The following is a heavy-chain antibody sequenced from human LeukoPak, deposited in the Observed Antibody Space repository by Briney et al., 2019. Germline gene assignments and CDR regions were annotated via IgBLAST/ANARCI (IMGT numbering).Heavy chain of an antibody. CDR2: ISYHGRDQ. J-gene: IGHJ4*02. CDR3: ARQDCSSGSCYNDY. V-gene: IGHV3-30*04. CDR1: GFIFSTYA. D-gene: IGHD2-2*02. Sequence: GRSLRLSCAASGFIFSTYAMHWVRQAPGKGLEWVAVISYHGRDQYYADSAKGRFTISRDNSKSTLSLQMNSLRAEDTAVYYCARQDCSSGSCYNDYWGQGTLVTVSS.